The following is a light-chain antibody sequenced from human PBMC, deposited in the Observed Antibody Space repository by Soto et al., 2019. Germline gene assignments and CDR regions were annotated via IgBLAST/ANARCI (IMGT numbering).Light chain of an antibody. CDR1: SSNIGAGYD. Sequence: QLVLTQPPSVSGAPGQRVTISCTGSSSNIGAGYDVHWYQQLPGTAPKLLIYGNSNRPSGVPDRFSGSKSGTSASLAITGLQAEDEADYYCQSYDSSLSAVVFGGGTKVTGL. CDR3: QSYDSSLSAVV. V-gene: IGLV1-40*01. J-gene: IGLJ2*01. CDR2: GNS.